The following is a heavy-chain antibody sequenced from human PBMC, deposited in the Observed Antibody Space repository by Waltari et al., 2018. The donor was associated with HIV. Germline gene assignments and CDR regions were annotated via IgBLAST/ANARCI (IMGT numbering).Heavy chain of an antibody. Sequence: QVQLVESGGGVVQPGRSLRLSCAASGISFFYRYGMHWVRQPPGKGLEWVASISYDATTLYYTHSVKGRFTISRDNSKKILYLQMDSLRGEDTALYFCATDRRQGFYFDNNGERPFASWGQGTLVTVSS. CDR2: ISYDATTL. CDR1: GISFFYRYG. CDR3: ATDRRQGFYFDNNGERPFAS. J-gene: IGHJ4*02. D-gene: IGHD3-22*01. V-gene: IGHV3-30*03.